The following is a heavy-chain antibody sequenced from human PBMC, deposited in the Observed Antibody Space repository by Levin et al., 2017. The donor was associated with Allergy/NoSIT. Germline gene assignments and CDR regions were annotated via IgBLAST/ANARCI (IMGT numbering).Heavy chain of an antibody. V-gene: IGHV3-48*02. Sequence: PGGSLRLSCAASGFSFSSYSMNWVRQAPGKGLEWLSYIISSGSTKYYADSVKGRFTISRDNAKNSLYLQMNSLRDEDTAVYYCVRLNWNSLYYGMDVWGQGTTVTVSS. CDR2: IISSGSTK. J-gene: IGHJ6*02. D-gene: IGHD1-7*01. CDR3: VRLNWNSLYYGMDV. CDR1: GFSFSSYS.